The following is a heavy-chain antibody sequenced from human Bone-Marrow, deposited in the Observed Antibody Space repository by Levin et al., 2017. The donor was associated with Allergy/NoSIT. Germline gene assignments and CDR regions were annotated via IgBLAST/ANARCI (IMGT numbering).Heavy chain of an antibody. J-gene: IGHJ6*02. D-gene: IGHD2-15*01. CDR1: GYTFTTYY. CDR3: ARDLVGTGGGMDV. Sequence: GESLKISCKASGYTFTTYYMHWVRQAPGQGLEWMGRINPDGGRSRYAEKFQGRVIMTRDTSTSTVYMELSSLRSEDTAVYYCARDLVGTGGGMDVWGQGTTVTVSS. V-gene: IGHV1-46*01. CDR2: INPDGGRS.